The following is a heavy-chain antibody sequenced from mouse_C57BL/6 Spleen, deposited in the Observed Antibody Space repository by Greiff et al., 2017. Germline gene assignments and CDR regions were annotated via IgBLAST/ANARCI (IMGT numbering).Heavy chain of an antibody. J-gene: IGHJ4*01. D-gene: IGHD2-10*01. CDR3: ARAGDFPYCYAMDY. V-gene: IGHV1-52*01. CDR1: GYTFTSYW. CDR2: IDPSVSAT. Sequence: QVKLQQPGAELVRPGSSVKLSCKASGYTFTSYWMHGVKQRPIQGLEWIGTIDPSVSATHYHQQFKDKATLTVEKSSSPAYMQLSSRTTEDSTVKYCARAGDFPYCYAMDYWGQGTSVTVSS.